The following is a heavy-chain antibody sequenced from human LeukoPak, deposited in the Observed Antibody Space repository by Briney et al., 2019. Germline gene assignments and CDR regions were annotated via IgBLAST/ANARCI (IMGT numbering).Heavy chain of an antibody. Sequence: GASVKVSCKASGYTFTGYYMHWVRQAPGQGLEWMGWINPNSGGTNYAQKFQGRVTMTRDTSISTAYMELSRLRSDDTAVYYCARTDYGDYTYYYYYMDVWGKGTTVTVSS. CDR3: ARTDYGDYTYYYYYMDV. V-gene: IGHV1-2*02. CDR2: INPNSGGT. CDR1: GYTFTGYY. D-gene: IGHD4-17*01. J-gene: IGHJ6*03.